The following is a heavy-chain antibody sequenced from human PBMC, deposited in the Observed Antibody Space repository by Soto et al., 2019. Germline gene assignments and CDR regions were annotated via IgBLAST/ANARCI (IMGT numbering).Heavy chain of an antibody. CDR1: GFTFSDYY. J-gene: IGHJ4*02. CDR2: ISSSSSYT. D-gene: IGHD3-10*01. V-gene: IGHV3-11*05. Sequence: QVQLVESGGGLVKPGGSLRLSCAASGFTFSDYYMSWIRQAPGKGLEWVSYISSSSSYTNYADSVKGRFTISRDNAKNSLYPQMTCLRAEDTAVNYCASPLLWFGDEGWGQGTLVSVSS. CDR3: ASPLLWFGDEG.